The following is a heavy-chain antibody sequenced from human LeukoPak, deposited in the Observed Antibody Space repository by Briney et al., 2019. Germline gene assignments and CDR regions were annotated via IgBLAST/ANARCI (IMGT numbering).Heavy chain of an antibody. J-gene: IGHJ5*02. D-gene: IGHD5-24*01. CDR2: ISGGGAGT. V-gene: IGHV3-23*01. Sequence: GGSLRLSCAASGFTFSNYAMSWVRQAPGKGLKWVASISGGGAGTYYADSVKGRFTISRDNSKNTLYLQMNSLRAEDTAVYYCAKDEMTTMTFWFDPWGRRTLVTVSS. CDR1: GFTFSNYA. CDR3: AKDEMTTMTFWFDP.